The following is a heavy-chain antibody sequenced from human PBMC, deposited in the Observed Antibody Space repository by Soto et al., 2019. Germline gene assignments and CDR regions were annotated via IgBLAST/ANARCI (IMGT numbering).Heavy chain of an antibody. J-gene: IGHJ3*01. CDR2: FDPEDGET. CDR1: GYTLTELS. Sequence: ASVKVSCKVSGYTLTELSMHWVRQAPGKGLEWMGGFDPEDGETIYAQKFQGRVTMTEDTSTDTAYMELRSLRSDDTAVYYCARDWYTMIVPSPAVWGQGTMVTVSS. CDR3: ARDWYTMIVPSPAV. D-gene: IGHD3-22*01. V-gene: IGHV1-24*01.